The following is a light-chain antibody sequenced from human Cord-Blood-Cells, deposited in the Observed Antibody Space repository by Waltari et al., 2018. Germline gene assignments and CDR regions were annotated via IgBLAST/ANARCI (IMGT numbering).Light chain of an antibody. CDR1: QSISSW. Sequence: DIQMTQSPSTLSASVGDRVTITCRASQSISSWLAWYQQKPGKAPKLLIYDASSLESGVPSRFSGSGSATEFTLTISSLQPDGFATYYCQQYNSYSTFGQGTKVEIK. J-gene: IGKJ1*01. CDR2: DAS. V-gene: IGKV1-5*01. CDR3: QQYNSYST.